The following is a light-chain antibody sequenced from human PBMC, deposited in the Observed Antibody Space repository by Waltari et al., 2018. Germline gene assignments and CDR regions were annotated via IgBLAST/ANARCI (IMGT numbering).Light chain of an antibody. Sequence: QSALTQPASVSGSPGQSITISCPRSSRALGGYSFVSWYQQHPGKAPKLMIYDVSHRPSGVSNRFSGSKSGNTASLTISGLQPEDEADYYCSSYTSIIPPFLFGTGTKVTVL. J-gene: IGLJ1*01. V-gene: IGLV2-14*01. CDR3: SSYTSIIPPFL. CDR1: SRALGGYSF. CDR2: DVS.